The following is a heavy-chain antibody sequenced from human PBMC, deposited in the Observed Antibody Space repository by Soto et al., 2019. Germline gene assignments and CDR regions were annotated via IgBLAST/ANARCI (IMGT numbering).Heavy chain of an antibody. CDR2: INSDGSTT. V-gene: IGHV3-74*01. Sequence: EVRLVESGGGLVQPGGSLRLSCATSGFTFSSRWMHWVRQAPGKGLVWVSYINSDGSTTTYADSVKGRFTISRDNAKNTVYLQMNSLRVDDTAVYYCARDTSYCTDYWGQGTLVTVSS. CDR1: GFTFSSRW. J-gene: IGHJ4*02. D-gene: IGHD2-2*02. CDR3: ARDTSYCTDY.